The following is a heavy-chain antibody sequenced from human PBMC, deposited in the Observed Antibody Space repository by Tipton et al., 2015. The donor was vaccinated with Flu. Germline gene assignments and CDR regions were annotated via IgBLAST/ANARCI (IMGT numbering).Heavy chain of an antibody. J-gene: IGHJ6*03. V-gene: IGHV4-4*07. D-gene: IGHD2-2*02. Sequence: TLSLTCTVSGGSISSYYWSWIRQPAGKGLEWIGRIYTSGSTNYNPSLKSRVTMSVDTSKNQFSLKLSSVTAADTAVYYCAREKYCSSTSCYTSYYYMDVWGKGTTVTVSS. CDR3: AREKYCSSTSCYTSYYYMDV. CDR2: IYTSGST. CDR1: GGSISSYY.